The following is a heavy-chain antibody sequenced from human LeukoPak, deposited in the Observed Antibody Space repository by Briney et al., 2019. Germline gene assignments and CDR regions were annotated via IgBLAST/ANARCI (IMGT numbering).Heavy chain of an antibody. CDR3: LRDLGLEGY. CDR1: GFTFSSYN. D-gene: IGHD3-3*01. V-gene: IGHV3-48*01. J-gene: IGHJ4*02. CDR2: ISSSSSTI. Sequence: GGSLRLSCVASGFTFSSYNMHWVRQAPGKGLEWVSYISSSSSTIYYADSVKGRFTISRDNAENSLYLQMNSLKVEDTAVYYCLRDLGLEGYWSQGSLVTVSS.